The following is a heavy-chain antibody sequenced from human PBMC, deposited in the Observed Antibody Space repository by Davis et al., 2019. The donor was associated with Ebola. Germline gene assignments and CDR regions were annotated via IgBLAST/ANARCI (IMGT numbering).Heavy chain of an antibody. CDR1: GFTFSSYA. V-gene: IGHV3-30-3*01. CDR3: ARGLRYFDWSII. Sequence: PGGSLRLSCAASGFTFSSYAMHWVRQAPGKGLEWVAVISYDGSNKYYADSVKGRFTISRDNSKNTLYLQMNSLRAEDTAVYYCARGLRYFDWSIIWGQGTMVTVSS. CDR2: ISYDGSNK. J-gene: IGHJ3*02. D-gene: IGHD3-9*01.